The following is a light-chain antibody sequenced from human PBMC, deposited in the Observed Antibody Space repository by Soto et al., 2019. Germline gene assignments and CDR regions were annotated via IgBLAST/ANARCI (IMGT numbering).Light chain of an antibody. CDR2: RHD. Sequence: QSALTQPPSASGTPGQRVTISCSGSISNIGTNYVYWYQQLPGTAPKLLIFRHDQRPSGVPDRFSGSRSGTSASLAISGLRSEDEADYYCASWDASLSGPVFGGGTKLTVL. CDR1: ISNIGTNY. V-gene: IGLV1-47*01. J-gene: IGLJ2*01. CDR3: ASWDASLSGPV.